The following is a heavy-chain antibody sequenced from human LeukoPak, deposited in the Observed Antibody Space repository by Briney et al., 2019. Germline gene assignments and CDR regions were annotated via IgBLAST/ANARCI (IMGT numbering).Heavy chain of an antibody. Sequence: GGSLRLSCAASGFTFSTYGMHWVRQAPGKGLEWVAFIRYDGSNKYYADSVKGRFTISRDNAKNTLFLQMNTLRVEDTAVYYCTRDLMDYDVSTGLHHYYMDVWGQGTTVTVSS. CDR1: GFTFSTYG. CDR2: IRYDGSNK. CDR3: TRDLMDYDVSTGLHHYYMDV. J-gene: IGHJ6*02. D-gene: IGHD3-9*01. V-gene: IGHV3-30*02.